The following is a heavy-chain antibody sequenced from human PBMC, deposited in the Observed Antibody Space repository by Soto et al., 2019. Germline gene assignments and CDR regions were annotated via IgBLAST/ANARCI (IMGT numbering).Heavy chain of an antibody. V-gene: IGHV3-23*01. Sequence: PGGSLRLSCAASGFPFSNYAMGWVRSAPGKGLEWVSASSGRGGSTYYAESVKGRCTISRDNSKNTLYLQMNSLRAEDTAVYYCAKGGPDILTGYYPYYYYGMDVWGQGTTVTVSS. CDR3: AKGGPDILTGYYPYYYYGMDV. J-gene: IGHJ6*02. CDR1: GFPFSNYA. CDR2: SSGRGGST. D-gene: IGHD3-9*01.